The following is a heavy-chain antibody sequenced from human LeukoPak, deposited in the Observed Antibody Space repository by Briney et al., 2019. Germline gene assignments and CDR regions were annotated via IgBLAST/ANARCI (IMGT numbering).Heavy chain of an antibody. CDR2: IYTSGST. Sequence: SETLSLTCTVSGGSISSYSWSWIRQPAGKGLEWIGRIYTSGSTNYNPSLKSRVTMSVDTSKSQFSLKLSSVTAADTAIYYCARDHLYSSGWFDYWGQGTLVTVSS. J-gene: IGHJ4*02. V-gene: IGHV4-4*07. D-gene: IGHD6-19*01. CDR3: ARDHLYSSGWFDY. CDR1: GGSISSYS.